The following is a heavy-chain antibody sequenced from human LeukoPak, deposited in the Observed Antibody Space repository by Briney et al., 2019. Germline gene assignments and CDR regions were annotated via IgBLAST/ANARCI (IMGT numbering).Heavy chain of an antibody. J-gene: IGHJ6*02. D-gene: IGHD4-17*01. CDR1: GFTFSSYG. V-gene: IGHV3-30*18. Sequence: GGSLRLSCAASGFTFSSYGMHGVRQAPGKGLKGVAVISYDGSNKYYADSVKGRFTISRDNSKNTLYLQMNSLRAEDTAVYYCAKDLTVTTSQYYYGMDVWGQGTTVTVSS. CDR2: ISYDGSNK. CDR3: AKDLTVTTSQYYYGMDV.